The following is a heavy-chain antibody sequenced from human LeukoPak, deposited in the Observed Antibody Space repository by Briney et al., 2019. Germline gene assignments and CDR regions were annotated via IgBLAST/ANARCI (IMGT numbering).Heavy chain of an antibody. CDR1: GGSISSSHYY. Sequence: SETLSLTCTVSGGSISSSHYYWGWIRQPPGQGLVWLGTIYYSGTTYYTPSLESRVTMSEDTSNNQFSLTLRSVTATDRAVYYCARQISDYYYYFIDVWGKGTTVTVSS. D-gene: IGHD3-3*01. V-gene: IGHV4-39*01. J-gene: IGHJ6*04. CDR3: ARQISDYYYYFIDV. CDR2: IYYSGTT.